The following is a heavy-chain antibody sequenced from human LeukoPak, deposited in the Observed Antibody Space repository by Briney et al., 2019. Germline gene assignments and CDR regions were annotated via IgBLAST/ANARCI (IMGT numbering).Heavy chain of an antibody. CDR1: GGTFISYA. CDR2: IIPIFGTA. V-gene: IGHV1-69*01. Sequence: SXKVSCKASGGTFISYAISWVRQAPGQGLEWMGGIIPIFGTANYAQKFQGRVTITADESTSTAYMELSSLRSEDTAVYYCAREPYCGGDCYPHFDYWGQGTLVTVSS. J-gene: IGHJ4*02. CDR3: AREPYCGGDCYPHFDY. D-gene: IGHD2-21*01.